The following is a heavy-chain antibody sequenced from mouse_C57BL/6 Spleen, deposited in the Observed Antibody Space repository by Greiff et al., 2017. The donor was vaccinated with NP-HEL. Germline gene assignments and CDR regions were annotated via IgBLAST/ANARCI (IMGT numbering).Heavy chain of an antibody. J-gene: IGHJ4*01. CDR3: ARTMIRGMDY. D-gene: IGHD2-4*01. V-gene: IGHV5-12*01. CDR1: GFTFSDYY. CDR2: ISNGGGST. Sequence: EVKLVESGGGLVQPGGSLKLSCAASGFTFSDYYMYWVRQTPEKRLEWVAYISNGGGSTYYPDTVKGRFTISRDNAKNTLYLQLSRLKSEDTAMYYCARTMIRGMDYWGQGTSVTVSS.